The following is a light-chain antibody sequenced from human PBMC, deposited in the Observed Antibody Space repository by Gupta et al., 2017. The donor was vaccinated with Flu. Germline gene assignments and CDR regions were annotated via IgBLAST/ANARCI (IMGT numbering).Light chain of an antibody. Sequence: DIQMTQSPSSLSASVGDRVTITCRASQSISSYLNWYQQKPGKAPKLLIYAASSWQIGVPSRLRGSGYGKDFTLTISSRQPEDFATYYCQQIDSTPMYTFGQGTKLEIK. J-gene: IGKJ2*01. CDR2: AAS. CDR3: QQIDSTPMYT. V-gene: IGKV1-39*01. CDR1: QSISSY.